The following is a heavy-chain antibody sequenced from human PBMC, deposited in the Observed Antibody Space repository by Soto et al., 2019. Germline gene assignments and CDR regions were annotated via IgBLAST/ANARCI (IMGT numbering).Heavy chain of an antibody. CDR3: ASSQGSSTSLEIYYYYYYGMDV. J-gene: IGHJ6*02. Sequence: QVQLVQSGAEVKKPGSSVKVSCKASGGTFSSYAIRWVRQAPGQGLEWMGGIIPISGTANYAQKFQGRVTITADESTSTAYMELSSLRSEDTAVYYCASSQGSSTSLEIYYYYYYGMDVWGQGTTVTVSS. CDR2: IIPISGTA. D-gene: IGHD2-2*01. CDR1: GGTFSSYA. V-gene: IGHV1-69*01.